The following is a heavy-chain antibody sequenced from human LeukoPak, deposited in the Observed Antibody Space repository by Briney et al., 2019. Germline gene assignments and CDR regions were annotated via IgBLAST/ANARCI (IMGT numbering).Heavy chain of an antibody. CDR1: GFTFSSYA. CDR3: ARDPGGYNSNAFDI. CDR2: ISGSGGST. J-gene: IGHJ3*02. Sequence: AGGSLRLSCAASGFTFSSYAMSWVRQAPGKGLEWVSAISGSGGSTYYADSVKGRFTISRDNSKNTLYLQMNSLRAEDTAVYYCARDPGGYNSNAFDIWGQGTMVTVSS. V-gene: IGHV3-23*01. D-gene: IGHD5-24*01.